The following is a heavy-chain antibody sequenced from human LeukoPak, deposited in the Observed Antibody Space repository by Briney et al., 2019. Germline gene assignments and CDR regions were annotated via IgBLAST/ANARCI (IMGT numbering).Heavy chain of an antibody. Sequence: SVKVSCKASGGTFSSYAISWVRQAPGQGLEWMGGIIPIFGTANYAQKFRGRVTITADESTSTAYMELRSLRSDDTAVYYCARERSSSWYGDYYYGMDVWGQGTTVTVSS. D-gene: IGHD6-13*01. V-gene: IGHV1-69*13. CDR2: IIPIFGTA. CDR1: GGTFSSYA. CDR3: ARERSSSWYGDYYYGMDV. J-gene: IGHJ6*02.